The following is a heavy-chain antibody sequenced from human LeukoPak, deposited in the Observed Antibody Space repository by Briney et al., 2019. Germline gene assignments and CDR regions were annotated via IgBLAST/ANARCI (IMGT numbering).Heavy chain of an antibody. Sequence: ASVKVSCKASGGTFSSYAISWVRQAPGQGLEWMGRIIPILGIANYAQKFQGRVTITADKSTSTAYMELSSLRSEDTAVYYCARGDSGYDYVIEDYFDYWGQGTLVTVSS. D-gene: IGHD5-12*01. V-gene: IGHV1-69*04. J-gene: IGHJ4*02. CDR3: ARGDSGYDYVIEDYFDY. CDR1: GGTFSSYA. CDR2: IIPILGIA.